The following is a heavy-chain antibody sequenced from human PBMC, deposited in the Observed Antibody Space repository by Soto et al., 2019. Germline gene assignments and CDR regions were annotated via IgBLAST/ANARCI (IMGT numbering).Heavy chain of an antibody. V-gene: IGHV3-23*01. J-gene: IGHJ4*02. Sequence: GGDLMVSRVPSSSPFNKHALVAVGQAPGKGLEWVSAISGSGSSTYDSESVKGRFTISRDNYNNTLYLQMNSLRAEDTARLYCARTPVVITVRSALDNWGPGT. CDR1: SSPFNKHA. CDR2: ISGSGSST. D-gene: IGHD2-21*01. CDR3: ARTPVVITVRSALDN.